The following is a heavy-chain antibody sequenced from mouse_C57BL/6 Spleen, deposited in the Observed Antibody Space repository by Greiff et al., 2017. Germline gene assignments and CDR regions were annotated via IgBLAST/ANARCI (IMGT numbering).Heavy chain of an antibody. J-gene: IGHJ1*03. Sequence: EVQLQQSGPVLVKPGASVKMSCKASGYTFTDYYMNWVKQSHGKSLEWIGFINPYNGGTSYNQKFKGKATLTVDKSSSTAYMELNSLTSEDSAVYYCARTYYGSSSGYFDVWGTGTTVTVSS. D-gene: IGHD1-1*01. CDR3: ARTYYGSSSGYFDV. V-gene: IGHV1-19*01. CDR1: GYTFTDYY. CDR2: INPYNGGT.